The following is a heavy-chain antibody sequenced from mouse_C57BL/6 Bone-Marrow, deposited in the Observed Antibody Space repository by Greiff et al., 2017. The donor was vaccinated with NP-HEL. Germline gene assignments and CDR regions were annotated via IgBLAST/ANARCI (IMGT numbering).Heavy chain of an antibody. D-gene: IGHD2-14*01. J-gene: IGHJ2*01. Sequence: EVKLVESGGGLVQSGRSLRLSCATSGFTFSDFYMEWVRQAPGKGLEWIAASRNKANDYTTEYSASVKGRFIVSRDTSQSILYLQMNALRAEDTAIYYCARDGYSEWFDYWGQGTTLTVSS. CDR3: ARDGYSEWFDY. V-gene: IGHV7-1*01. CDR2: SRNKANDYTT. CDR1: GFTFSDFY.